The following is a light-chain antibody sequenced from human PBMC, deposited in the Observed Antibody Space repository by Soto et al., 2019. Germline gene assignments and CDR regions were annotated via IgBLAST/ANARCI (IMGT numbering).Light chain of an antibody. CDR3: CSYVDTSAFVR. V-gene: IGLV2-23*03. Sequence: QSVLTQPASIPGSPGQSITISCTGTGSAVGTYNLVSWYQQHPGKAPNLIIYEGNKRPSGVSRRFSGSKSANTASLTISGLQAEDEAEYYCCSYVDTSAFVRFGGGTKLTVL. CDR1: GSAVGTYNL. CDR2: EGN. J-gene: IGLJ3*02.